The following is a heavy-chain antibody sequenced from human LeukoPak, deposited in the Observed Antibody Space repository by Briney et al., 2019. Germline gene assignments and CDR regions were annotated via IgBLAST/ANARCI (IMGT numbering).Heavy chain of an antibody. CDR1: GGSISSSSYY. J-gene: IGHJ4*02. Sequence: SETLSLTCTVSGGSISSSSYYWGWIRQPPGKGLEWIGSIYYSGSTYYNPSLKSRVTISVDTSKNQLSLKLSSVTAADTAVYYCARDYYDSSGHYYFDYWGQGTLVTVSS. D-gene: IGHD3-22*01. V-gene: IGHV4-39*02. CDR2: IYYSGST. CDR3: ARDYYDSSGHYYFDY.